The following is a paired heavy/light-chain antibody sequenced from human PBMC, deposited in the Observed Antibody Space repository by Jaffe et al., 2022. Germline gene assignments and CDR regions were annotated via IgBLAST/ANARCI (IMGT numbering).Light chain of an antibody. CDR2: DAS. J-gene: IGKJ5*01. CDR1: QSVSSY. Sequence: EIVLTQSPATLSLSPGERATLSCRASQSVSSYLAWYQQKPGQAPRLLIYDASNRATGIPARFSGSGSGTDFTLTISSLEPEDFAVYYCQQRSNWPPFTFGQGTRLEIK. CDR3: QQRSNWPPFT. V-gene: IGKV3-11*01.
Heavy chain of an antibody. CDR2: ISSSSSTI. CDR1: GFTFSSYS. Sequence: EVQLVESGGGLVQPGGSLRLSCAASGFTFSSYSMNWVRQAPGKGLEWVSYISSSSSTIYYADSVKGRFTISRDNAKNSLYLQMNSLRAEDTAVYYCASHGQPGSRRWFDPWGQGTLVTVSS. V-gene: IGHV3-48*01. D-gene: IGHD5-18*01. CDR3: ASHGQPGSRRWFDP. J-gene: IGHJ5*02.